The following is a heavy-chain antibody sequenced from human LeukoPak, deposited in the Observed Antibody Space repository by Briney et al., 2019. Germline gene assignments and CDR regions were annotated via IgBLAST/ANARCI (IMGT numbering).Heavy chain of an antibody. CDR2: VNPNSGNT. D-gene: IGHD3-3*01. V-gene: IGHV1-8*03. CDR3: ARSHYDFWSGYLYYYYYMDV. J-gene: IGHJ6*03. CDR1: GYTFTSYD. Sequence: GASVKVSCKASGYTFTSYDINWVRQATGQGLEWMGWVNPNSGNTGYAQKFQGRVTITRNTSISTAYMELSSLRSEDTAVYYCARSHYDFWSGYLYYYYYMDVWGKGTTVTVSS.